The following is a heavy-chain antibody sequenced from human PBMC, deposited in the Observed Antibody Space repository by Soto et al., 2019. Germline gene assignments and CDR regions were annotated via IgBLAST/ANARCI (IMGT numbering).Heavy chain of an antibody. Sequence: SETLSLTCTVSGGSISSSNYYWAWIRQPPGKGLEWIGSIYYSGSTYYSPSLKSRVTISVDASKNQFSLNLSSVTAADTAVYYCARHSSMTTVTLDYWGQGTLVTVSS. J-gene: IGHJ4*02. CDR1: GGSISSSNYY. V-gene: IGHV4-39*01. CDR3: ARHSSMTTVTLDY. CDR2: IYYSGST. D-gene: IGHD4-17*01.